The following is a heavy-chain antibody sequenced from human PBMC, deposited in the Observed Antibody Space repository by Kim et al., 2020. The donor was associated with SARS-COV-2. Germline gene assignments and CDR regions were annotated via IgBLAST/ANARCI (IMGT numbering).Heavy chain of an antibody. CDR2: IYSGGST. CDR3: ASKSNPRNHFDY. Sequence: GGSLRLSCAASGFTVSSNYMSWVRQAPGKGLEWVSVIYSGGSTYYADSVKGRFTISRDNSKNTLYLQMNSLRAEDTAVYYCASKSNPRNHFDYWGQGTLVTVSS. V-gene: IGHV3-66*01. D-gene: IGHD7-27*01. J-gene: IGHJ4*02. CDR1: GFTVSSNY.